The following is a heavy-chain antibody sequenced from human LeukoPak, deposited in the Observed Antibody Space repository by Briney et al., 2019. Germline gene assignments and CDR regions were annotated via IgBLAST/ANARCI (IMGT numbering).Heavy chain of an antibody. Sequence: PSETLSLTCTVSGGSISSYYWSWIRQPPGKGLEWIGYIYYSGSTNYNPSLKSRVTMSVDTSKNQFSLKLSSVTAADTAVYYCARDRQSLYYYYGMDVWGQGTTVTVSS. CDR3: ARDRQSLYYYYGMDV. CDR2: IYYSGST. CDR1: GGSISSYY. J-gene: IGHJ6*02. V-gene: IGHV4-59*12.